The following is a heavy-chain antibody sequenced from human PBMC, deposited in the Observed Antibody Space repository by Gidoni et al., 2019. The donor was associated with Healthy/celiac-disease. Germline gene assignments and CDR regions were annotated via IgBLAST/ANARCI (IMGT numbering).Heavy chain of an antibody. CDR1: GGSISSYY. Sequence: QVQLQESGPGLVKPSETLSLTCTVPGGSISSYYWSWIRQPPGKGLEWIGYIYYSGSTNYNPSLKSRVTISVDTSKNQFSLKLSSVTAADTAVYYCARVVGGLRDCSSTSCYPYYYYYYMDVWGKGTTVTVSS. V-gene: IGHV4-59*01. D-gene: IGHD2-2*01. CDR2: IYYSGST. CDR3: ARVVGGLRDCSSTSCYPYYYYYYMDV. J-gene: IGHJ6*03.